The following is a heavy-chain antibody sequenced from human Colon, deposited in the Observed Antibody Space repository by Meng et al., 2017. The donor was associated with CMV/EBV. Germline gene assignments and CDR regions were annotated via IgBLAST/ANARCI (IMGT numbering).Heavy chain of an antibody. J-gene: IGHJ4*02. D-gene: IGHD6-13*01. CDR1: GFTFSSYS. Sequence: GESLKISCAASGFTFSSYSLNWVRQAPGKGLEWVSSISHSSDTKYADSVKGRFTLSRDSAQNSVFLQMNSLTAEDTAVYYCARGWPPDYWGQGTLVTVSS. CDR3: ARGWPPDY. V-gene: IGHV3-21*06. CDR2: ISHSSDT.